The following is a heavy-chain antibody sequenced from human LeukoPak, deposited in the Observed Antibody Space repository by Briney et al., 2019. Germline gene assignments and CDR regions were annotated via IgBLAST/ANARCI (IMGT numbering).Heavy chain of an antibody. CDR3: AKDWVITMVRGVRSTLDT. CDR2: IRYDGSNK. V-gene: IGHV3-30*02. Sequence: GGSLRLSCAASGFTFSSYGMHWVRQAPGKGLEWVAFIRYDGSNKYYADSVKGRFTISRDNSKNTLYLQMNSLRAEDTAVYYCAKDWVITMVRGVRSTLDTWGQGTLVTVSS. D-gene: IGHD3-10*01. J-gene: IGHJ5*02. CDR1: GFTFSSYG.